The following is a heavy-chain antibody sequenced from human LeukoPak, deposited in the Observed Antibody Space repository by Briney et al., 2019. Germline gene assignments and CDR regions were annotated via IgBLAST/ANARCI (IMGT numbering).Heavy chain of an antibody. J-gene: IGHJ4*02. D-gene: IGHD1-7*01. CDR1: GYTFGDYY. Sequence: ASVKVSCKASGYTFGDYYVHWVRQAPGQGLEWMGWINPHSGDPNYAQKFQGRVTMTRDTSISTAYMEVGRLRSDDTAVYYCARGPPLFEGGNYLKHWGQGTLVTVSS. V-gene: IGHV1-2*02. CDR3: ARGPPLFEGGNYLKH. CDR2: INPHSGDP.